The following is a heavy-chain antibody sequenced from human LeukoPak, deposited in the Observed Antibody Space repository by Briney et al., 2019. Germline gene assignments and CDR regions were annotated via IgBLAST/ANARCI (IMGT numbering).Heavy chain of an antibody. Sequence: SETLSLTCTVSGGSISSYYWSWIRQPPGKGLEWIGYIYYSGSTNYSPSLKSRVTISVDTPKNQFSLKLSSVTAADTAVYYCARGGDRYYFDYWGQGTLVTVSS. D-gene: IGHD4-17*01. J-gene: IGHJ4*02. CDR2: IYYSGST. V-gene: IGHV4-59*01. CDR3: ARGGDRYYFDY. CDR1: GGSISSYY.